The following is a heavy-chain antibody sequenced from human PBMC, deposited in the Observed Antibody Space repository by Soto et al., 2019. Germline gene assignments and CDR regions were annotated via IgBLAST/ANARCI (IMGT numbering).Heavy chain of an antibody. D-gene: IGHD1-7*01. CDR2: IYYSGST. CDR3: ASRDPGTSVDY. J-gene: IGHJ4*02. V-gene: IGHV4-39*01. CDR1: GGSISSSSYY. Sequence: SETLSLTCIVSGGSISSSSYYWGWIRQPPGKGLEWIGSIYYSGSTYYNPSLKSRVTISVDTSKNQFSLKLSSVTAADTAVYYCASRDPGTSVDYWGQGTLVTVSS.